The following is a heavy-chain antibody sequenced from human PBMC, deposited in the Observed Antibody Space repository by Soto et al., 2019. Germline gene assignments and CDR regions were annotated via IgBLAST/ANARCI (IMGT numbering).Heavy chain of an antibody. D-gene: IGHD3-16*02. V-gene: IGHV4-34*01. CDR1: VGSFSGHY. CDR3: ARAHYDYIWGSYRSENLDY. J-gene: IGHJ4*02. CDR2: INHSGST. Sequence: SETLSLTCAVYVGSFSGHYWSWIRQPPGKGLEWIGEINHSGSTNYNPSLKSRVTISVDTSKNQFSLKLSSVTAADTAVYYCARAHYDYIWGSYRSENLDYWGQGTLVTVSS.